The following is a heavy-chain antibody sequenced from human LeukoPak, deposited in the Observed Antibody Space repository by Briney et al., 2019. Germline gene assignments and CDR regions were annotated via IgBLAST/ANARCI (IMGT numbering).Heavy chain of an antibody. V-gene: IGHV3-53*01. D-gene: IGHD3-9*01. Sequence: GGSLRLSCVASGFTVSSNYMSWVRQAPGKGLEWVSVIYSGGSTYYADSVKGRFTISRDNSKNTLYLQMNSLRAEDTAVYYCVKDHGWLLYSWGQGTLVTVSS. CDR3: VKDHGWLLYS. J-gene: IGHJ4*02. CDR2: IYSGGST. CDR1: GFTVSSNY.